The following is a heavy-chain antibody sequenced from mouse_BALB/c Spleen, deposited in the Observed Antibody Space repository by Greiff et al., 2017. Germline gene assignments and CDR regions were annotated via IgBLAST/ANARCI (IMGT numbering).Heavy chain of an antibody. CDR1: GFTFTDFY. V-gene: IGHV7-3*02. Sequence: EVLGVESGGGLVQPGGSLRFSCATSGFTFTDFYMSWVRQPPGKALEWLGFIRNKANGYTTEYSASVKGRFTISRDNSQSILYLQMNTLRAEYSATCNCERSTTVVGDWCLDVWGAGTTVTVSA. J-gene: IGHJ1*01. D-gene: IGHD1-1*01. CDR3: ERSTTVVGDWCLDV. CDR2: IRNKANGYTT.